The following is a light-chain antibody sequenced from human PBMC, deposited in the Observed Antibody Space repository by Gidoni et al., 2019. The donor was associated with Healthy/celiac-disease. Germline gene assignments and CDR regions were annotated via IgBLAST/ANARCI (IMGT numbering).Light chain of an antibody. CDR2: AAS. V-gene: IGKV1-39*01. Sequence: DLQLPQSPSSLSASVGDRVTITCRASQSISSYLNWYQQKPGKAPKLLIYAASSLQSGVPSRFSGSGSGTDFTLTISSLQPEDFATYYCQQSYSTLFTFGPGTKVDIK. CDR1: QSISSY. CDR3: QQSYSTLFT. J-gene: IGKJ3*01.